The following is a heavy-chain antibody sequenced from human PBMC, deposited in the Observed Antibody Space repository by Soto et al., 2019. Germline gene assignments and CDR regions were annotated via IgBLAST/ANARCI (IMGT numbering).Heavy chain of an antibody. Sequence: GGSLRLSCAASGFTFSSYGMHWVRQAPGKGLEWVAVIWYDGSNKYYADSVKGRFTISRDNSKNTLYLQMNSLRAEDTAVYYCARDIVATMSYYYYGMDVWGQGTTVTVSS. CDR1: GFTFSSYG. D-gene: IGHD5-12*01. CDR2: IWYDGSNK. J-gene: IGHJ6*02. V-gene: IGHV3-33*01. CDR3: ARDIVATMSYYYYGMDV.